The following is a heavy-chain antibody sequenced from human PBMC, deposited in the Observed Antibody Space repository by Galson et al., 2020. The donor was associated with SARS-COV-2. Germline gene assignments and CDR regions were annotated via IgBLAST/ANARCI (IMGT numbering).Heavy chain of an antibody. CDR1: GFTFDSYW. D-gene: IGHD5-12*01. CDR2: IKQDGSEK. J-gene: IGHJ4*02. Sequence: GGSLRLSCAASGFTFDSYWMTWVRQAPGKGLEWVANIKQDGSEKYYVDSVKGRFTISRDNAKNSLYLQMNSLIAEDTAMYYCASRYGRGYPGPGYWGQGTLVTVSS. V-gene: IGHV3-7*01. CDR3: ASRYGRGYPGPGY.